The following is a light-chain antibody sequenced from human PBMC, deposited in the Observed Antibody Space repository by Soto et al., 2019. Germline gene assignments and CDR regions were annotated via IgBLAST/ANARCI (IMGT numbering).Light chain of an antibody. J-gene: IGKJ5*01. Sequence: DIQMTQSPSSLSASVGDRVTITCRASQSISSYLNWYQQKPGKAPKLLIYAASSLQSGVPSRFSGSRSGTDFSLTISSLQPEEFATYYWQQSYSTPITFGQGTRLEIK. CDR2: AAS. V-gene: IGKV1-39*01. CDR1: QSISSY. CDR3: QQSYSTPIT.